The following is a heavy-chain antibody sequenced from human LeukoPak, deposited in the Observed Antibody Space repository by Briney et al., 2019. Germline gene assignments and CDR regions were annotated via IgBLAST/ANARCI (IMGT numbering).Heavy chain of an antibody. Sequence: SETLSLTCTVSGGSISSYYWNWIRLPPGKGLEWIGYIYSSGSTIYNPSLKSRVTISIDTSRNQFSLRLSSVTAADTAVYYCARSHGSGSYYNLNDYWGQGTLVTVSS. CDR3: ARSHGSGSYYNLNDY. V-gene: IGHV4-59*01. D-gene: IGHD3-10*01. CDR2: IYSSGST. CDR1: GGSISSYY. J-gene: IGHJ4*02.